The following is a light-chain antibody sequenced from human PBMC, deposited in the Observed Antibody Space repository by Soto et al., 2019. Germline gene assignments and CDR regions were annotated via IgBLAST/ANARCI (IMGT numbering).Light chain of an antibody. J-gene: IGKJ1*01. V-gene: IGKV1-5*03. CDR3: QHYNTYPWT. CDR2: KAS. CDR1: QSISSW. Sequence: IRLTHSPSILSASVVDIVTITFRASQSISSWLAWYQQKPGKAPNLLIHKASHLESGVPSRFSGSGSGTEFTLTISSLQPGDFATYYCQHYNTYPWTFGQGTKVDIK.